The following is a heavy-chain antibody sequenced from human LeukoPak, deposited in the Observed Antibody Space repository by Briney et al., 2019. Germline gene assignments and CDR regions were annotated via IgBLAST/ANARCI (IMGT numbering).Heavy chain of an antibody. D-gene: IGHD2-15*01. V-gene: IGHV3-23*01. Sequence: GGSLRLSCAASGLTFRNYAMSRVRQAPGKGLKWVSVICANDGNTYYADAVKGRFTISRDNSKDTLYLQMDSLRAEDTAVYYCAKGSGSSCYSPCDYWGQGILVTVSS. CDR1: GLTFRNYA. CDR2: ICANDGNT. CDR3: AKGSGSSCYSPCDY. J-gene: IGHJ4*02.